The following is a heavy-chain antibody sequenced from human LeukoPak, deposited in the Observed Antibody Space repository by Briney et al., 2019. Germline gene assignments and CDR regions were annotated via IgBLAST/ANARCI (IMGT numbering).Heavy chain of an antibody. CDR2: IYYSGST. D-gene: IGHD5-18*01. Sequence: PSETLSLTCTVSGGSISSYYWSWIRQPPGKGLEWIGYIYYSGSTNYNPSLKSRVTISVDTSKNQFSLMLTSVTAADTAVYYCARRPDVATAPRDFDNWGQGTLVTVSS. CDR3: ARRPDVATAPRDFDN. CDR1: GGSISSYY. V-gene: IGHV4-59*12. J-gene: IGHJ4*02.